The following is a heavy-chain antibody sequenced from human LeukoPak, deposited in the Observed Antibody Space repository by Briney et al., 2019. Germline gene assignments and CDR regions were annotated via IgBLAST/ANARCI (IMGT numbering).Heavy chain of an antibody. D-gene: IGHD6-13*01. CDR2: INPNSGGT. CDR3: ARVHSSSWYGIDY. CDR1: GYTFTDYY. Sequence: ASVKVSCKASGYTFTDYYVHWVRQAPGQGLEWMGWINPNSGGTNYAQKFQGRVTMTRDTSISTAYMELSRLRSDDTAVYYCARVHSSSWYGIDYWGQGTLVTVSS. V-gene: IGHV1-2*02. J-gene: IGHJ4*02.